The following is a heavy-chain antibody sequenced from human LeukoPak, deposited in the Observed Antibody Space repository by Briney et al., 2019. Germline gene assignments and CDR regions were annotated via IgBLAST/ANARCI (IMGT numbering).Heavy chain of an antibody. CDR1: GYTFSDYY. D-gene: IGHD3-9*01. V-gene: IGHV1-2*02. J-gene: IGHJ4*02. CDR2: INPNSGGT. Sequence: ASVKVSCKASGYTFSDYYIHWVRQAPGQGLEWMGWINPNSGGTNYAQKFQGRVTMTRDTSISTAYMELSRLRSDDTAVYYCARDRAPYYDILTGYYNPFDYWGQGTLVTVSS. CDR3: ARDRAPYYDILTGYYNPFDY.